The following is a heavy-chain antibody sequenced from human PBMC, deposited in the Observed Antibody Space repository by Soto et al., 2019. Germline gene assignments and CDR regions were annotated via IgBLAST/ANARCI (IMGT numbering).Heavy chain of an antibody. CDR2: ISGDSRDT. V-gene: IGHV3-11*03. CDR1: GFTVSGYY. J-gene: IGHJ3*02. CDR3: ATGQQVRMADI. Sequence: QVQLLESGGGLVKPGGSLRLSCAASGFTVSGYYMAWIRQAPGKGLEWISYISGDSRDTMHADSVKGRFTISRDNAKNSLYIQMNSLRAEDTAVYFCATGQQVRMADIWGQGTMVTVSS. D-gene: IGHD6-13*01.